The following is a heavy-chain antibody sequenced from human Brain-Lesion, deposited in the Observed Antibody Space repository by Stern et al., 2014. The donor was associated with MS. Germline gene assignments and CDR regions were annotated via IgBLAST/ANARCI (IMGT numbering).Heavy chain of an antibody. Sequence: QLVESGPGLVKPSETLSLTCTVAGGSVSSTSYAWAWIRQPPGKGLEWIGTLYYSGNTYYSPSLKSRLTISLDTSKNQFSLEVRSVTAADTAVYYCAGEEDIRYCSGGSCTGNWFDPWGQGTLVTVSS. D-gene: IGHD2-15*01. J-gene: IGHJ5*02. CDR2: LYYSGNT. V-gene: IGHV4-39*01. CDR3: AGEEDIRYCSGGSCTGNWFDP. CDR1: GGSVSSTSYA.